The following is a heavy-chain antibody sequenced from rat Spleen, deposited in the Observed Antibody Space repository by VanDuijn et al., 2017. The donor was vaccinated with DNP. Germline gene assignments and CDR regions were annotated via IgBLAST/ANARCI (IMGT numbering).Heavy chain of an antibody. J-gene: IGHJ4*01. CDR1: GFTFTTYC. V-gene: IGHV5-58*01. CDR2: INPDGSST. CDR3: TKDLQWYAMDA. Sequence: EVQLVESGGDLVQPGGSLKLSCVVSGFTFTTYCMPWVRQPPGKGLEWVESINPDGSSTYYLDSVKGRFTSPRDTAENTVYLQMDSLRSEDTATYYCTKDLQWYAMDAWGQGTSVTVSA. D-gene: IGHD1-1*01.